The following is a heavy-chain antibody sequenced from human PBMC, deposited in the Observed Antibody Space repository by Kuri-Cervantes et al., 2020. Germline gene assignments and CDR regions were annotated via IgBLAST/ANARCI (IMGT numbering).Heavy chain of an antibody. D-gene: IGHD5-12*01. V-gene: IGHV4-59*02. Sequence: WGSLRLSCTVSGGSVSGFFWNWIRQPPGKGLEWIGFVSYTGTTDYNASLKSRVTISLDASKTQFSLNLGYVTAADTAVYYCARAGAYASPFVLWGQGTLVTVSS. CDR3: ARAGAYASPFVL. CDR1: GGSVSGFF. J-gene: IGHJ4*02. CDR2: VSYTGTT.